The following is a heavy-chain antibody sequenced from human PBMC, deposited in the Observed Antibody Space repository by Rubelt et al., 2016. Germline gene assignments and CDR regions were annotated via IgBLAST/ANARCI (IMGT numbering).Heavy chain of an antibody. Sequence: QLQLQESGPGLVKPSETLSLTCTVSGGSISSSSYYWGWIRQPPGKGLEWIGSIYYSGSTYYNPSLERRVTISVDTSKNQFSLKLSAGTAADTAVYYCAKEGDYGYWFDPWGQGTLVTVSS. CDR1: GGSISSSSYY. CDR2: IYYSGST. V-gene: IGHV4-39*07. CDR3: AKEGDYGYWFDP. D-gene: IGHD4-17*01. J-gene: IGHJ5*02.